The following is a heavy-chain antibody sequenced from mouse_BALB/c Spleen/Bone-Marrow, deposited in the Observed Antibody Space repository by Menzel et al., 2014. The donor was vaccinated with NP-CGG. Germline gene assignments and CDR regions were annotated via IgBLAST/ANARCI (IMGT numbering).Heavy chain of an antibody. V-gene: IGHV1-54*03. CDR3: ARSIYDGYSEAMDY. D-gene: IGHD2-3*01. Sequence: VQLQESGAELVRPGTSVKVSCKASGYAFTNYLIEWVKQRPGQGLEWIGVNNPGSGGTNYNEKFKGKATLTADKSSSTVYMQLSSLTSDDSAVYFCARSIYDGYSEAMDYWGQGTSVTVSS. CDR2: NNPGSGGT. J-gene: IGHJ4*01. CDR1: GYAFTNYL.